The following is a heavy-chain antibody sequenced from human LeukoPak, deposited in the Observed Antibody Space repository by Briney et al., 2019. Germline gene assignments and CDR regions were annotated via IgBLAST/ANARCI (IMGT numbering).Heavy chain of an antibody. V-gene: IGHV3-64D*06. CDR1: GFTFSRYA. J-gene: IGHJ4*02. D-gene: IGHD3-10*01. CDR3: VKDGSGSYYTYYFDY. Sequence: GGSLRLSCSASGFTFSRYAMHWVRQAPGKGLEYVSAISSNGGSTYYADSVKGRFTISRDNSKNTLYLQMSSLRSEDTAVYYCVKDGSGSYYTYYFDYWGQGTLVTVSS. CDR2: ISSNGGST.